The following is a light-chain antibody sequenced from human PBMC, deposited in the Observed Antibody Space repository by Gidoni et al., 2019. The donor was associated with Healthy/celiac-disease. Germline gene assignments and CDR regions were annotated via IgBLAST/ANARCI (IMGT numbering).Light chain of an antibody. Sequence: AIQMTQSPASLSASVGDRVTITCRVCQGIRSYLGWYQQKPGKAPKLLIYAASSVQSGVPSRFSGSGSGTDFTLTISSLQPEDFATYYCLQDYNSPRTFGQGTKVEIK. V-gene: IGKV1-6*01. CDR1: QGIRSY. CDR3: LQDYNSPRT. CDR2: AAS. J-gene: IGKJ1*01.